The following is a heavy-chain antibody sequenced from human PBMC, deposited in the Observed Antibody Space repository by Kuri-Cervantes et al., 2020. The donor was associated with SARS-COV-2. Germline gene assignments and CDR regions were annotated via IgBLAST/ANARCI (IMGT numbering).Heavy chain of an antibody. CDR1: GGTFSSYA. CDR3: ARDHSGSNEGYYFDY. J-gene: IGHJ4*02. Sequence: SVKVSCKASGGTFSSYAISWVRQAPGQGLEWMGGIIPIFGTANYAQKFQGRVTITTDESTSTACMELSSLRSEDTAVYYCARDHSGSNEGYYFDYWGQGTLVTVSS. D-gene: IGHD1-26*01. CDR2: IIPIFGTA. V-gene: IGHV1-69*05.